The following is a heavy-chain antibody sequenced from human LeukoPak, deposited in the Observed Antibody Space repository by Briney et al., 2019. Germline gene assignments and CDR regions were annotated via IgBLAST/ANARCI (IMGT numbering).Heavy chain of an antibody. J-gene: IGHJ4*02. V-gene: IGHV3-30*03. CDR3: ARDRWDYDFWSGYYSAVDY. CDR2: ISYDGSNK. Sequence: GGSLRLSCAASGFTFSSYGMHWVRQAPGKGLEWVAVISYDGSNKYYADSVKGRFTISRDNSKNTLYLQMNSLRAEDTAVYYCARDRWDYDFWSGYYSAVDYWGQGTLVTVSS. CDR1: GFTFSSYG. D-gene: IGHD3-3*01.